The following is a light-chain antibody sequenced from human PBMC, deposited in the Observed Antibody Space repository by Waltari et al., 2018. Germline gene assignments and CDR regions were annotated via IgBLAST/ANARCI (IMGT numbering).Light chain of an antibody. CDR1: KSLLYSNGNSY. V-gene: IGKV2-28*01. CDR2: LGS. J-gene: IGKJ1*01. CDR3: MQSLQSPKT. Sequence: EIVMTKSSLSLPDTPGEQASISCRSSKSLLYSNGNSYLDWYLQEPGQSPQLLIHLGSNRAPGVPDRISVSGSGTDFTLKISRVEAEDVGIYDFMQSLQSPKTLGHGTKVEIK.